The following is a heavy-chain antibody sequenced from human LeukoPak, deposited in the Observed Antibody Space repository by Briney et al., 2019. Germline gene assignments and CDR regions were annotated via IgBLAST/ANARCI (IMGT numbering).Heavy chain of an antibody. Sequence: ASVKVSCKAPGYTFTSYGISWVRQAPGQGLEWMGWINPNSGGTNYAQKFQGRVTMTRDTSISTAYMELSRLRSDDTAVYYCARTGFAVVPSIDYWGQGTLVTVSS. CDR3: ARTGFAVVPSIDY. D-gene: IGHD2-2*01. CDR1: GYTFTSYG. CDR2: INPNSGGT. V-gene: IGHV1-2*02. J-gene: IGHJ4*02.